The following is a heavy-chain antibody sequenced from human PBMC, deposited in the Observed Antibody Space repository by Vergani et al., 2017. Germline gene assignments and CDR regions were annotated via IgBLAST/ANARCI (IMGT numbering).Heavy chain of an antibody. CDR3: ARPSRDGYNNHYWYFDL. CDR1: GGSIRSSSYY. D-gene: IGHD5-24*01. CDR2: IYYSGST. J-gene: IGHJ2*01. V-gene: IGHV4-39*01. Sequence: QLQLQESGPGLVKPSETLSLTCTVSGGSIRSSSYYWGWIRQPPGKGLEWIGSIYYSGSTSYNPSLKSRVTISVDTSKNQFSLKLSSVTAADTAVYYCARPSRDGYNNHYWYFDLWGRGTLVTVSS.